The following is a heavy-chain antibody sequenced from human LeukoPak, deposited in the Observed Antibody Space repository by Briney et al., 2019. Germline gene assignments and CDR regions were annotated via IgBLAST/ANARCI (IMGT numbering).Heavy chain of an antibody. V-gene: IGHV3-48*03. J-gene: IGHJ4*02. CDR2: ISSSGSTI. CDR3: ARDLSSTCYFDY. D-gene: IGHD6-13*01. Sequence: GGSLRLSCAASGFTFSSYEMNWVRQAPGKGLEWVSYISSSGSTIYYADSVKGRFTISRDNAKNSLYLQMNSLRAEDTAVYYCARDLSSTCYFDYGGQEPRVPVSS. CDR1: GFTFSSYE.